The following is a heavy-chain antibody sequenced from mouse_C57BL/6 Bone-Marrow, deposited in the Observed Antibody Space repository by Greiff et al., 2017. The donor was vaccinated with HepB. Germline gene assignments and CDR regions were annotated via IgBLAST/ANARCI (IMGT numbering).Heavy chain of an antibody. CDR3: ARDTTRLRDYFDY. V-gene: IGHV1-55*01. CDR1: GYTSTSYW. J-gene: IGHJ2*01. Sequence: QVQLQQPGAELVKPGASVKMSCKASGYTSTSYWITWVKQRPGQGLEWIGDIYPGSGSTNYNEKFKSKATLTVDTSSSTAYMQLSSLTSEDAAVYYCARDTTRLRDYFDYWGQGTTLTVSS. CDR2: IYPGSGST. D-gene: IGHD2-12*01.